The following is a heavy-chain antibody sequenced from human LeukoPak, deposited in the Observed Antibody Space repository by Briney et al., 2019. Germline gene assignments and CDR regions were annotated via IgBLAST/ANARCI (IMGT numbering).Heavy chain of an antibody. CDR1: GFTFSSYA. CDR2: ISYDGSNK. CDR3: ARAYYDSSGYYEAAHYFDY. D-gene: IGHD3-22*01. Sequence: GRSLRLSCAASGFTFSSYAMHWVRQAPGKGLEWVAAISYDGSNKYYADSVKGRFTISRDNSKNTLYLQMNSLRAEDTAVYYCARAYYDSSGYYEAAHYFDYWGQGTLVTVSS. V-gene: IGHV3-30-3*01. J-gene: IGHJ4*02.